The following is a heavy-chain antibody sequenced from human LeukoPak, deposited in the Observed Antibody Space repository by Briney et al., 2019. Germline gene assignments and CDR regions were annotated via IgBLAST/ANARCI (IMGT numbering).Heavy chain of an antibody. CDR3: ARLVAYYYYMDV. CDR2: IYTSGST. CDR1: DGSISSGSYY. D-gene: IGHD2-2*01. V-gene: IGHV4-61*02. Sequence: PSETLSLTCTVSDGSISSGSYYWSWIRQPAGKGLEWIGRIYTSGSTNYNPSLKSRVTISVDTSKNQFSLKLSSVTAADTAVYYCARLVAYYYYMDVWGKGTTVTVSS. J-gene: IGHJ6*03.